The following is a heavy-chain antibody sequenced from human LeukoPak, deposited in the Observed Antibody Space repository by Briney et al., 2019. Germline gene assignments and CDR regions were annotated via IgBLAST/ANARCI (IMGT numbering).Heavy chain of an antibody. J-gene: IGHJ3*02. CDR2: ISSSSSYI. CDR1: EFSVGSNY. V-gene: IGHV3-21*01. Sequence: GGSLRLSCAASEFSVGSNYMTWVRQAPGKGLEWVSSISSSSSYIYYADSVKGRFTISRDNAKNSLYLQMNSLRAEDTAVYYCARDLRRDDFWSGYYTAFDIWGQGTMVTVSS. D-gene: IGHD3-3*01. CDR3: ARDLRRDDFWSGYYTAFDI.